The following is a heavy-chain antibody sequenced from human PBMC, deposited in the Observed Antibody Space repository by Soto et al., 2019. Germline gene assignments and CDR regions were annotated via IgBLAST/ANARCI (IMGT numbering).Heavy chain of an antibody. Sequence: GGSLILSCAASGFTFSSYSMNWVRQAPGKGLEWVSYISSSSSTIYYADSVKGRFTISRDNANNSLYLQMNSLRDEDTAVYYCARDLPIFGVAMTATYFDYWGQGTLVTVSS. CDR1: GFTFSSYS. V-gene: IGHV3-48*02. D-gene: IGHD3-3*01. CDR3: ARDLPIFGVAMTATYFDY. J-gene: IGHJ4*02. CDR2: ISSSSSTI.